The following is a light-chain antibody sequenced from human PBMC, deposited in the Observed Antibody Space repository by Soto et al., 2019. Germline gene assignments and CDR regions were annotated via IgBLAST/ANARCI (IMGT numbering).Light chain of an antibody. CDR3: AAWEDSLFGPV. CDR2: SSN. V-gene: IGLV1-44*01. CDR1: SSNIGSNP. Sequence: QSVLTQSPSASGTPGQRVTISCSGSSSNIGSNPVIWYQQLRGTAPKLLIYSSNQRPSGVTARFSGCKAGTTDSLAISGLHSEDEDAYYCAAWEDSLFGPVFGGGTKLTVL. J-gene: IGLJ2*01.